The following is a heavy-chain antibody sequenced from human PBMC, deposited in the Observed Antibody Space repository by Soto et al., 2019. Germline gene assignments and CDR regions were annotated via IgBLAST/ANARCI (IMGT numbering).Heavy chain of an antibody. J-gene: IGHJ5*02. CDR2: ISLYSDGT. V-gene: IGHV1-18*01. D-gene: IGHD2-2*01. Sequence: ASVKVSCKTSGYTFSNYGITWVRQAPGQPLEWLGWISLYSDGTNYAQKFQGRVSMTTDTSTITADMELRTLRSEDTAVYYCARVVRGAEAWFGPWGQVTLVTVSS. CDR3: ARVVRGAEAWFGP. CDR1: GYTFSNYG.